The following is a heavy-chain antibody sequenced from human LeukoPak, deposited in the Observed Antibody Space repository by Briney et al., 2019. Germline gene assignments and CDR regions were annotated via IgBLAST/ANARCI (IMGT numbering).Heavy chain of an antibody. CDR2: ISSSSRYI. D-gene: IGHD4-17*01. Sequence: PGGSLRLSCAASGFTFSSYSMNWVRQAPGKGLEWVSSISSSSRYIYYADSVKGRFTISRDNAKNSLYLQMNSLRAEDTAVYYCARDHDYGDYPDAFDIWGQGTMVTVSS. CDR3: ARDHDYGDYPDAFDI. J-gene: IGHJ3*02. V-gene: IGHV3-21*01. CDR1: GFTFSSYS.